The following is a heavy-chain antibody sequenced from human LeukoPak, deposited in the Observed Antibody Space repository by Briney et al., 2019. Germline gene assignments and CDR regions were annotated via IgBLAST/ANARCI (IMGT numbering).Heavy chain of an antibody. CDR2: LYSGGSA. D-gene: IGHD6-6*01. CDR1: GFIVSRNY. V-gene: IGHV3-53*01. J-gene: IGHJ4*02. CDR3: ARGGSYPRLLDY. Sequence: PGGSLRLSCAASGFIVSRNYMNWVRQAPGKGLEWVSVLYSGGSAYYADSVKGRFTISRDNSKNTLYLQMNSLRAEDTAVYYCARGGSYPRLLDYWGQGTLVTVSS.